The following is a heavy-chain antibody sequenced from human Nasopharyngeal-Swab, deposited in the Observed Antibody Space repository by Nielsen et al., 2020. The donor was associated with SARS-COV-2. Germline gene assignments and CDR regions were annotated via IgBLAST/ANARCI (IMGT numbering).Heavy chain of an antibody. Sequence: GGSLRLSCAASGFIFSFSTYSMNWVRQAPGKGLEWVAVISYDGSNKYYADSVKGRFTISRDNSKNTLYLQMNSLRAEDTAVYYCAKDITGYSSGWFYYYYYMDVWGKGTTVTVSS. J-gene: IGHJ6*03. V-gene: IGHV3-30*18. CDR1: GFIFSFSTYS. CDR3: AKDITGYSSGWFYYYYYMDV. CDR2: ISYDGSNK. D-gene: IGHD6-19*01.